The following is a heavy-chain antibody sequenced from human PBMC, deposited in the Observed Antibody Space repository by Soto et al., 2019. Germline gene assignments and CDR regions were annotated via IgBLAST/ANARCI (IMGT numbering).Heavy chain of an antibody. CDR3: ARDMGYNWNYVLDY. CDR2: IKQDGSEK. Sequence: GGSLRLSCAASGFTFSSYWMSWVRQAPGKGLEWVANIKQDGSEKYYVDSVKGRFTISRDNAKNSLYLQMNSLRAEDTAVYYCARDMGYNWNYVLDYWGQGTLVTVSS. V-gene: IGHV3-7*01. CDR1: GFTFSSYW. D-gene: IGHD1-7*01. J-gene: IGHJ4*02.